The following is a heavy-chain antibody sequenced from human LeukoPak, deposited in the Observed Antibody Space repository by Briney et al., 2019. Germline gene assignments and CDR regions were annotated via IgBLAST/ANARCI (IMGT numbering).Heavy chain of an antibody. V-gene: IGHV2-5*01. Sequence: SGPTLVNPTQTLTLTCTFSGFSLSTSGVGVGWIRQPPGKALEWLALIYWNDDKRYSPSLKSRLTITKDTSKNQVVLTMTNMDPVDTATYYCARWGIAAAPNWFDPWGQGTLVTVSS. D-gene: IGHD6-13*01. J-gene: IGHJ5*02. CDR3: ARWGIAAAPNWFDP. CDR1: GFSLSTSGVG. CDR2: IYWNDDK.